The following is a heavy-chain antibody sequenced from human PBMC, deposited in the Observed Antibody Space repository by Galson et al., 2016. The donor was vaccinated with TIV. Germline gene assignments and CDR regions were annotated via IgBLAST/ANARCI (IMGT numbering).Heavy chain of an antibody. J-gene: IGHJ4*02. D-gene: IGHD3-10*01. Sequence: SVKVSCKASGYTFTNYYLHWVRQAPGQGPEWMGVIDPSVASTACAPKFQGRITITRDTSTTIAYMELSSLSSEDTAVYYCATFYGMGSREFDFWGQGTLVTVSS. CDR1: GYTFTNYY. CDR2: IDPSVAST. V-gene: IGHV1-46*01. CDR3: ATFYGMGSREFDF.